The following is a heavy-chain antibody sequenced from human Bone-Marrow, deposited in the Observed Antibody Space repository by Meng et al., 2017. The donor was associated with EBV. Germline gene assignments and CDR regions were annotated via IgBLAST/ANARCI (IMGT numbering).Heavy chain of an antibody. V-gene: IGHV3-21*01. J-gene: IGHJ4*02. Sequence: EVQLVESGGGLCKPRGSRRLSLAASGFTFSCYSRNWVRQPPGKALEWVSSISSSSSYIYNADSVKGRFTISRDNAKNSLYLQMHSLRPEDTAVYYCASHRGYWGQGTLVTVSS. CDR1: GFTFSCYS. CDR2: ISSSSSYI. CDR3: ASHRGY. D-gene: IGHD1-14*01.